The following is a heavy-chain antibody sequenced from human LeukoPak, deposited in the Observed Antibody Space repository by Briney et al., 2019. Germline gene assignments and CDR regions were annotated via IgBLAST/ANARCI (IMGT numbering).Heavy chain of an antibody. D-gene: IGHD3-10*01. CDR3: ARDEAKLLGGY. J-gene: IGHJ4*02. CDR2: INPSGGST. V-gene: IGHV1-46*01. CDR1: GYTFTSYY. Sequence: ASVKVSCKASGYTFTSYYMHWVRQAPGQGLEWMGIINPSGGSTSYAQKFQGRVTMTRDMSTSTVYMELSSLRSEDTAVYYCARDEAKLLGGYWGQGTLVTVSS.